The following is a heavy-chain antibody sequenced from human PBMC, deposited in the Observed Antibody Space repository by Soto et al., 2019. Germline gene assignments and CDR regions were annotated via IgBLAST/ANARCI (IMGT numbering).Heavy chain of an antibody. V-gene: IGHV1-69*04. CDR3: ARAAFDS. Sequence: QVQLVQSGAEVKKPGSSVKVSCKASGGTFSIYSFSWVRQAPGQGLEWMGRIIPVVATVNYAQKFQGRVTITADKSTSTVYLELSSLRSEDTAVYYCARAAFDSWGQGTPVTVSS. D-gene: IGHD6-25*01. J-gene: IGHJ4*02. CDR2: IIPVVATV. CDR1: GGTFSIYS.